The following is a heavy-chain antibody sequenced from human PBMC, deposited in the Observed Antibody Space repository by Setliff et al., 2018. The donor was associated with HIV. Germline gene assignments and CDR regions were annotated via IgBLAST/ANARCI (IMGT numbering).Heavy chain of an antibody. CDR2: ISTHNDDT. Sequence: ASVKVSCKASGYTFTTYAISWVRQAPGQGLEWMGWISTHNDDTDYAQKLQGRVTMTRDTSTSTVYMELRSLRSDDTAVYYCARDRQDYSAGSYIYYFDYWGQGTLVTVSS. CDR3: ARDRQDYSAGSYIYYFDY. V-gene: IGHV1-18*01. J-gene: IGHJ4*02. D-gene: IGHD3-10*01. CDR1: GYTFTTYA.